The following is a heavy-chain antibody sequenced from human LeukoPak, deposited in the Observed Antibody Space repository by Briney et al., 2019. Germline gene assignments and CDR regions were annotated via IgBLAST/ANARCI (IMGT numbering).Heavy chain of an antibody. D-gene: IGHD2-2*01. CDR1: GGTFSSHA. J-gene: IGHJ6*03. CDR3: ARAATGYCSSTSCYGSSYYYYMDV. V-gene: IGHV1-69*05. Sequence: SVKVSCKASGGTFSSHAISWVRQAPGQGLEWVGGIIPIFGTANYAQKFQGRVTITTDESTSAAYMELSSLRSEDTAVYYCARAATGYCSSTSCYGSSYYYYMDVWGKGTTVTVSS. CDR2: IIPIFGTA.